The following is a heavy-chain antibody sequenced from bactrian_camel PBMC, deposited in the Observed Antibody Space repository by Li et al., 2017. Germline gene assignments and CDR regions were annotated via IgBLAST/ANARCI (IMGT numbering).Heavy chain of an antibody. D-gene: IGHD6*01. V-gene: IGHV3S26*01. Sequence: HVQLVESGGGSVQAGGSLRLSCAAPGYRYDTYCMGWFRQAPGKAREGIAVIDSDGDTAYAESMKDRFTISQDNAKNTVYLQMNSLKPEDTTMYYCAASGTVVGFCDSHDFRYWGQGTQVTVSS. J-gene: IGHJ4*01. CDR3: AASGTVVGFCDSHDFRY. CDR1: GYRYDTYC. CDR2: IDSDGDT.